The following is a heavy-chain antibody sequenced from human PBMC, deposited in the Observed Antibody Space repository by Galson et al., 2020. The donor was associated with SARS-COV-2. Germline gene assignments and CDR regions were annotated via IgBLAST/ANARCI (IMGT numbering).Heavy chain of an antibody. V-gene: IGHV4-39*07. CDR3: ARDRADIVVVVAATPGYYFDY. D-gene: IGHD2-15*01. Sequence: SETLSLTCTVSGGSISSSSYYWGWIRPPPGKGLEWIGSIYYSGSTYYNPSLKSRVTISVDTSKNQFSLKLSSVTAADTAVYYCARDRADIVVVVAATPGYYFDYWGQGTLVTVSS. J-gene: IGHJ4*02. CDR1: GGSISSSSYY. CDR2: IYYSGST.